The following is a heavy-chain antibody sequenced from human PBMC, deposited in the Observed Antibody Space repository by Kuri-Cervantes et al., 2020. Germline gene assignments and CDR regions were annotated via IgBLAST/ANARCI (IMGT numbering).Heavy chain of an antibody. V-gene: IGHV1-18*01. Sequence: ASVKVSCKASGGTFSSYAISWVRQAPGQGLEWMGWISAFNGNTNYAQKFQGRVTVTTDTSTSTAYMELRSLRSDDTAVYYCAREVAAAAGAFDYWGQGTLVTVSS. CDR1: GGTFSSYA. CDR2: ISAFNGNT. D-gene: IGHD6-13*01. CDR3: AREVAAAAGAFDY. J-gene: IGHJ4*02.